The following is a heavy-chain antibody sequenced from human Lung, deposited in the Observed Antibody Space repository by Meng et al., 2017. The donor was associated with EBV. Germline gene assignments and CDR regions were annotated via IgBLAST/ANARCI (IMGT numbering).Heavy chain of an antibody. CDR3: AKDLNRRFDP. CDR1: GFTFCYIG. J-gene: IGHJ5*02. V-gene: IGHV3-30*18. Sequence: HGRLVEAGGGVVQPGRYMGLCCGAAGFTFCYIGFRWVRQDPGKEPVWLVIFATDASDNKYYADSVKGRFTISRDNSKNTLYLQMSSLRTEDTAVYYCAKDLNRRFDPWGQGTLVTVSS. CDR2: FATDASDNK.